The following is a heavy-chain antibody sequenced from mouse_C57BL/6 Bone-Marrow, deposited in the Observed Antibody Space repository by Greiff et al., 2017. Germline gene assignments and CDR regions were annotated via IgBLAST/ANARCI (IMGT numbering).Heavy chain of an antibody. CDR2: IYPGDGDT. D-gene: IGHD2-3*01. Sequence: QVQLKQSGPELVKPGASVKISCKASGYAFSSSWMNWVKQRPGKGLEWIGRIYPGDGDTNYNGKFKGKATLTADKSSSTAYMQISSLTSEDSEVYVCARFRGYYVRYFDVWGTGTTVTVSA. CDR1: GYAFSSSW. CDR3: ARFRGYYVRYFDV. V-gene: IGHV1-82*01. J-gene: IGHJ1*03.